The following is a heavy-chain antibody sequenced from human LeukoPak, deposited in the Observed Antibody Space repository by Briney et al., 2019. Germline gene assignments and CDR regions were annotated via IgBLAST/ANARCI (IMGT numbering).Heavy chain of an antibody. CDR3: ARACSGGSCYGGWFDP. D-gene: IGHD2-15*01. CDR1: GGSISTYY. Sequence: SETLSLTCTVSGGSISTYYWTWIRQTPGKGLDWIGYVSYSGSANYNPSLKSRVTMSVDTSKNQFSLKLSSVTAADTAVYYCARACSGGSCYGGWFDPWGQGTLVTVSS. CDR2: VSYSGSA. J-gene: IGHJ5*02. V-gene: IGHV4-59*12.